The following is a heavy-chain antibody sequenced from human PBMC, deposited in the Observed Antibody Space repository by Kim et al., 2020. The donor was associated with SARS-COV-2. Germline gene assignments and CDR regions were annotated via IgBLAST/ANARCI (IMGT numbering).Heavy chain of an antibody. CDR1: GFTFSSYS. CDR3: AREAGSGRYYKEIDY. Sequence: GGSLRLSCAASGFTFSSYSMNWVRQAPGKGLEWVSSISSSSSYIYYADSVKGRFTISRDNAKNSLYLQMNSLRAEDTAVYYCAREAGSGRYYKEIDYWGQGTLVTVSS. CDR2: ISSSSSYI. V-gene: IGHV3-21*01. D-gene: IGHD3-10*01. J-gene: IGHJ4*02.